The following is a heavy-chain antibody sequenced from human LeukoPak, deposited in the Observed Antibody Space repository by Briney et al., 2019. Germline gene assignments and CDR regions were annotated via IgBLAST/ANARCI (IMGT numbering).Heavy chain of an antibody. J-gene: IGHJ3*02. CDR3: VRVQSGGAFDI. Sequence: GGSLRLSCAGSGFTVSDHYMDWVRQTPEKGLEWVGRSRNKANSYTTDFAATVKGRLTISRDESKNSLFLQMNSLKTEDTAVYYCVRVQSGGAFDIWGQGTMVTVSS. D-gene: IGHD1-26*01. V-gene: IGHV3-72*01. CDR2: SRNKANSYTT. CDR1: GFTVSDHY.